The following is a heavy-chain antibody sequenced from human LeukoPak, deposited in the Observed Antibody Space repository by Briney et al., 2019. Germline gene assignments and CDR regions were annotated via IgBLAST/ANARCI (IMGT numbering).Heavy chain of an antibody. J-gene: IGHJ4*02. CDR1: GFTVSSNY. CDR2: IYSCGST. D-gene: IGHD5-18*01. CDR3: ARDRDTAAFDY. V-gene: IGHV3-66*01. Sequence: GGSLRLSCAASGFTVSSNYMSWVRQAPGKGLEWVSVIYSCGSTYYADSVKGRFTISRDNSKNTLYLQMNSLRAEDTAVYYCARDRDTAAFDYWGQGTLVTVSS.